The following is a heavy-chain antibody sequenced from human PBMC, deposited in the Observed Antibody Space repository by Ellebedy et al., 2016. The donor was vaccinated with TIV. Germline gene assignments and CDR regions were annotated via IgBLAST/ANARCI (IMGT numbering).Heavy chain of an antibody. Sequence: GESLKISXAPSGFTLGDYAVSWFRQPPGKGLEWVGHIRIKAYGGTSEYATPVKGRFTISRDDSKSTLYLQMNSLNTEDTAVYYCTTLTVGAVAQHWGQGTLVTVSS. CDR1: GFTLGDYA. J-gene: IGHJ1*01. CDR2: IRIKAYGGTS. CDR3: TTLTVGAVAQH. D-gene: IGHD1-26*01. V-gene: IGHV3-49*03.